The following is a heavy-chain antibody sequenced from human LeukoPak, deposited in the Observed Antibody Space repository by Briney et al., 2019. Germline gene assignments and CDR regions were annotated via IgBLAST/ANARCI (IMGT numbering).Heavy chain of an antibody. J-gene: IGHJ4*02. CDR2: ISSSGSTI. D-gene: IGHD6-19*01. V-gene: IGHV3-48*03. CDR3: ARETGIAVERDY. Sequence: GSLRLSCAASGFTFSSYEMNWVRQAPGKGLEWVSYISSSGSTIYYADSVKGRFTISRDNAKNSLYLQMNSLRAEDTAVYYCARETGIAVERDYWGQGTLVTVSS. CDR1: GFTFSSYE.